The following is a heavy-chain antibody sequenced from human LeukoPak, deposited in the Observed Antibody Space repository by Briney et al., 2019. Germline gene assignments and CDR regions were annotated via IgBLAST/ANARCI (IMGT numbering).Heavy chain of an antibody. J-gene: IGHJ4*02. D-gene: IGHD5-12*01. V-gene: IGHV3-30*04. CDR3: AVATAYAPFDY. CDR2: ISYDGSNK. CDR1: GFTFSSYA. Sequence: SGGSLRLSCAASGFTFSSYAMHWVRQAPGKGLEGVAVISYDGSNKYYADSVKGRFNISRANSKNTLYLQMNSLRAEDTAVYYCAVATAYAPFDYWGQGTLVTVSS.